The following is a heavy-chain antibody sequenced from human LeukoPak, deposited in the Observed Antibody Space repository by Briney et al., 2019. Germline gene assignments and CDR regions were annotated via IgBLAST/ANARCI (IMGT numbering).Heavy chain of an antibody. CDR1: GFTFSSYD. D-gene: IGHD3-22*01. CDR3: ARGRNSNYYDSSGYYPY. J-gene: IGHJ4*02. Sequence: GGSLRLSCAVSGFTFSSYDMHWVRRPTGKGLEWVSAIGTLGDTDYPDSVKGRFTISRENAKNSLYLQMNNLRAGDTAVYYCARGRNSNYYDSSGYYPYWGQGTLVTVSS. CDR2: IGTLGDT. V-gene: IGHV3-13*01.